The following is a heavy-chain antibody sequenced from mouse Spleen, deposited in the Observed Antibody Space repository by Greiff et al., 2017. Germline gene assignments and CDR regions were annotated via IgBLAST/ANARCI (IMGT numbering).Heavy chain of an antibody. V-gene: IGHV1-26*01. CDR3: APNYYFDY. D-gene: IGHD4-1*01. CDR2: INPNNGGT. Sequence: EVQLQQSGPELVKPGASVKISCKASGYTFTDYYMNWVKQSHGKSLEWIGDINPNNGGTSYNQKFKGKATLTVDKSSSTAYMELRSLTSEDSAVYYCAPNYYFDYWGQGTTLTVSS. J-gene: IGHJ2*01. CDR1: GYTFTDYY.